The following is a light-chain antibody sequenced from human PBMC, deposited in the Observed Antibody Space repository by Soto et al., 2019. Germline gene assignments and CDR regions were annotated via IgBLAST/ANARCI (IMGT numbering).Light chain of an antibody. V-gene: IGKV3-11*01. J-gene: IGKJ4*01. CDR3: QQRSSWPLT. CDR1: QSVSSC. Sequence: ETVLTQSPATLSLSPGERAILSCRASQSVSSCLAWYQQKPGQAPRLLISDASNRATGIPARFSGSGSGTDFTLTIISLEPEDFSVYYCQQRSSWPLTFGGGTKVEIK. CDR2: DAS.